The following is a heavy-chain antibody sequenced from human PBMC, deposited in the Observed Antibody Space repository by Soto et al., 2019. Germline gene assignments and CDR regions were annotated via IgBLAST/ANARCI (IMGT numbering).Heavy chain of an antibody. J-gene: IGHJ5*02. CDR1: GDSVSSNSAA. CDR3: ARDMFDAAAIVGWFDP. Sequence: SQTLSLTCAISGDSVSSNSAAWNWIRQSPSRGLEWLGRTYYRSKWYNDYAVSVKSRITINPDTSKNQFSLQLNSVTPEDTAVSSCARDMFDAAAIVGWFDPWGQGTLFTVSS. D-gene: IGHD2-2*01. V-gene: IGHV6-1*01. CDR2: TYYRSKWYN.